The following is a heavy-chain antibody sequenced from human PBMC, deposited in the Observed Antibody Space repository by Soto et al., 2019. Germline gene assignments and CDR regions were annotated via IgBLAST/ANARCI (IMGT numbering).Heavy chain of an antibody. V-gene: IGHV3-13*01. J-gene: IGHJ5*02. D-gene: IGHD1-20*01. CDR1: GFTFSSSD. CDR3: VTGRPTHWYS. CDR2: IGGAGDT. Sequence: EVLLVESGGGLVQPGGSLRLSCAASGFTFSSSDMHWVRQATGKGLEWVSGIGGAGDTYYPDSVKGRFTISRENAKTFLYLQMNSLRAGDTAVYYCVTGRPTHWYSWGQGTLVTVSS.